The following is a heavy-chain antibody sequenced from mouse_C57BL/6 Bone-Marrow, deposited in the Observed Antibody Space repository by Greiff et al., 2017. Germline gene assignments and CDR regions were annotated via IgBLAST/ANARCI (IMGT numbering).Heavy chain of an antibody. J-gene: IGHJ1*03. CDR1: GFTFTDYY. Sequence: EVKVVESGGGLVQPGGSLSLSCAASGFTFTDYYMSWVRQPPGKALEWLGFIRNKANGYTTEYSASVKGRFTISRDNSQSILYLQMNALRAEDSATYYCARCITTVVADWYFDVWGTGTTVTVSS. D-gene: IGHD1-1*01. CDR3: ARCITTVVADWYFDV. V-gene: IGHV7-3*01. CDR2: IRNKANGYTT.